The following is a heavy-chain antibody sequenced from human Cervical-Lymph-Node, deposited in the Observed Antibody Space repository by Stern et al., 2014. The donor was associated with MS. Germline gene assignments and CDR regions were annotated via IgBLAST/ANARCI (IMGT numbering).Heavy chain of an antibody. Sequence: QVTLKESGPALVKPTQTLTLTCTFSGFSLSTSGMRVSWIRQPPGKALEWLARIDWDDDKFYSTSLKTRLTISKDTSKNQVVLTMTNMDPVDTATYYCARTSGGLAVTTFDYWGQGTLVTVSS. CDR1: GFSLSTSGMR. CDR2: IDWDDDK. J-gene: IGHJ4*02. D-gene: IGHD4-17*01. CDR3: ARTSGGLAVTTFDY. V-gene: IGHV2-70*04.